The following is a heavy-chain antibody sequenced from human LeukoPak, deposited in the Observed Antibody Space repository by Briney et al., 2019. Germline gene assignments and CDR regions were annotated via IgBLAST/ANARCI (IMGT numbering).Heavy chain of an antibody. CDR1: GGSISSGGYY. CDR3: ASQGTGIDAFDI. Sequence: SETLSLTCTVSGGSISSGGYYWSWIRQPPGKGLEWIGYIYHSGSTYYNPSLKSRVTISVDTSKNQFSLKLSSVTAADTAVYYCASQGTGIDAFDIWGQGTMVTVSS. J-gene: IGHJ3*02. D-gene: IGHD7-27*01. CDR2: IYHSGST. V-gene: IGHV4-30-2*01.